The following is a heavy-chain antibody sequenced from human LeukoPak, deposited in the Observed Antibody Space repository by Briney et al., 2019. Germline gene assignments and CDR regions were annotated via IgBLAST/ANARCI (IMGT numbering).Heavy chain of an antibody. D-gene: IGHD4-11*01. CDR1: GGSISISSYY. J-gene: IGHJ4*02. CDR3: ARHRDYNVDYFDY. CDR2: IYYTGSS. Sequence: SETLSLTCTVSGGSISISSYYWGCIRRPPGKGLECIGTIYYTGSSNYNPSLKSRVTISVDTSKNQFSLMVSPVTAADTAVYYCARHRDYNVDYFDYWGQGTLVTVSS. V-gene: IGHV4-39*01.